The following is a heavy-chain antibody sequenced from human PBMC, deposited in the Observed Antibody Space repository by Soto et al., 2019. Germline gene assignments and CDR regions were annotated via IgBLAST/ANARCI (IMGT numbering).Heavy chain of an antibody. Sequence: SETLSLTCTVSGGSISSYYWSWIRQPPGKGLEWIGYIYYSGSTNYNPSLKSRVTISVDTSKNQFSLKLSSVTAADTAVYYCARGSFPIDYWGQGTLVTVSS. CDR3: ARGSFPIDY. CDR2: IYYSGST. D-gene: IGHD1-26*01. J-gene: IGHJ4*02. V-gene: IGHV4-59*01. CDR1: GGSISSYY.